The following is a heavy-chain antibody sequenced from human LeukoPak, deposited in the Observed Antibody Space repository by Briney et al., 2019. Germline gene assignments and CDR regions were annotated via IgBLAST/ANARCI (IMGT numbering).Heavy chain of an antibody. CDR2: MNPNSGNT. Sequence: ASVKVSCKASGYTFTGYYIHWVRQAPGQGLEWMGWMNPNSGNTGYAQKFQGRVTMTRNTSISTAYMELSSLRSEDTAVYYCARGPSLGAAVVDYWGQGTLVTVSS. CDR1: GYTFTGYY. J-gene: IGHJ4*02. CDR3: ARGPSLGAAVVDY. D-gene: IGHD6-13*01. V-gene: IGHV1-8*02.